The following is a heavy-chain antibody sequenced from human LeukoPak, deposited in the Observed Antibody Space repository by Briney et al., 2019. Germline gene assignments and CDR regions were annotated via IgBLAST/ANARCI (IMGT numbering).Heavy chain of an antibody. Sequence: GGSLRLSCAASGSTFSSYAMHWVRQAPGKGLEWVAVISYDGSNKYYADSVKGRFTISRDNSKNTLYLQMNSLRAEDTAVYYCARDKGIAATWRNWFDPWGQGTLVTVSS. V-gene: IGHV3-30-3*01. CDR1: GSTFSSYA. CDR3: ARDKGIAATWRNWFDP. D-gene: IGHD6-13*01. J-gene: IGHJ5*02. CDR2: ISYDGSNK.